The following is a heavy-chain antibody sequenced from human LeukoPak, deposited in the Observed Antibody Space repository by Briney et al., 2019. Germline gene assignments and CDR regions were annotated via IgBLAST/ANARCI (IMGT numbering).Heavy chain of an antibody. CDR1: GGSISSASYC. J-gene: IGHJ5*02. D-gene: IGHD1-26*01. Sequence: SETLSLTCTVSGGSISSASYCWSWIRQPAGKGLEWIGRIYTSGSTNYNPSLKSRVTISVDTSKNQFSLKLSSVTAADTAMYYCARAVGATRANWFDPWGQGTLVTVSS. CDR2: IYTSGST. CDR3: ARAVGATRANWFDP. V-gene: IGHV4-61*02.